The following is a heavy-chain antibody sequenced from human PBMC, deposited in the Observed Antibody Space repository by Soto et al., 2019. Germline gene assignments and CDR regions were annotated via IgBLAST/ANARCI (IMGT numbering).Heavy chain of an antibody. CDR3: VGGGVWLPDY. Sequence: EVQLVESGGGLVQPGGSLRLSCAVSGITFSPYWMNWVRQTPGKGLEWVAIIDQDGTEKIYVDSVKGRFTISRDNAKNSLYLQMNSLRVEDTAVYYCVGGGVWLPDYWGQGTVVTVSS. V-gene: IGHV3-7*05. J-gene: IGHJ4*02. CDR2: IDQDGTEK. CDR1: GITFSPYW. D-gene: IGHD2-21*01.